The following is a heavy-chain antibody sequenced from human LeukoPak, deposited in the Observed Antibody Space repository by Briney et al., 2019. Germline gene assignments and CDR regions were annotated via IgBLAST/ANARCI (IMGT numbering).Heavy chain of an antibody. Sequence: PGGSLRLSCAASGFTFRSYAVHWVRQAPGKGLVWVSRVKSDGSSTTYADSVKGRFTISRDNARNTLYLQMKGLRAEDTAVYYCARDGFLGPVTAYLDYWGQGTPVTVSS. J-gene: IGHJ4*02. D-gene: IGHD2-21*02. CDR2: VKSDGSST. CDR3: ARDGFLGPVTAYLDY. V-gene: IGHV3-74*01. CDR1: GFTFRSYA.